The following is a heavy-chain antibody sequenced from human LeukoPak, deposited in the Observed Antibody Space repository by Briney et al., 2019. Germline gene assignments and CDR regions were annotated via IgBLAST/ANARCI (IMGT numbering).Heavy chain of an antibody. D-gene: IGHD1-26*01. CDR3: GRGVVGATALGY. J-gene: IGHJ4*02. CDR2: IFTSGST. V-gene: IGHV4-61*02. CDR1: GASISSGSYY. Sequence: PSQTLSLTCTVHGASISSGSYYWGWLRQPAVKGLEWIGRIFTSGSTNYNPTLKSPFTISVDTSKKQFSLMLSSATAADTAVYYFGRGVVGATALGYWGQGILVTVAS.